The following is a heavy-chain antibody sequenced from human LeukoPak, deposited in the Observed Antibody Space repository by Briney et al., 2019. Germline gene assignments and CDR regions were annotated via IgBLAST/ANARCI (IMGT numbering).Heavy chain of an antibody. CDR3: ARREARYCSSTSCSPPTRTFDY. Sequence: ASVKVSCKASGYIFTSYDINWVRQATGQGLEWMGWMNPNSGNTGYAQKFQGRVTMTRNTSISTAYMELSSLRSEDTAVYYCARREARYCSSTSCSPPTRTFDYWGQGTLVTVSS. CDR2: MNPNSGNT. J-gene: IGHJ4*02. D-gene: IGHD2-2*01. CDR1: GYIFTSYD. V-gene: IGHV1-8*01.